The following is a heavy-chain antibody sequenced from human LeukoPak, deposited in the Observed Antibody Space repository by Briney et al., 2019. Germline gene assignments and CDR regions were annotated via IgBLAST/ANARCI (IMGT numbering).Heavy chain of an antibody. CDR3: AKVWQWLDNYFDY. J-gene: IGHJ4*02. V-gene: IGHV3-23*01. D-gene: IGHD6-19*01. CDR2: ISGSGGST. Sequence: GGSLRLSCAASGFTFSSYAMSWVRQAPGKGLEWVSAISGSGGSTYYADSVKGRFTTSRDNSKNTLYLQMNSLRAEDTAVYYCAKVWQWLDNYFDYWGQGTLVTVSS. CDR1: GFTFSSYA.